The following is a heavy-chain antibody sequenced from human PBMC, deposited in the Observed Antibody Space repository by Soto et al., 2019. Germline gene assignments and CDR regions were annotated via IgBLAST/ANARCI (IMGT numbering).Heavy chain of an antibody. CDR1: GFTFSSYS. CDR3: ATGLPGQGALQYLFDY. Sequence: GGSLRLSCAASGFTFSSYSMNWVRQAPGKGLEWVSYISSSSSTIYYADSVKGRFTISRDNAKNSLYLQMNSLRAEDTAVYYCATGLPGQGALQYLFDYWGQGTLVTVS. J-gene: IGHJ4*02. CDR2: ISSSSSTI. V-gene: IGHV3-48*01. D-gene: IGHD4-4*01.